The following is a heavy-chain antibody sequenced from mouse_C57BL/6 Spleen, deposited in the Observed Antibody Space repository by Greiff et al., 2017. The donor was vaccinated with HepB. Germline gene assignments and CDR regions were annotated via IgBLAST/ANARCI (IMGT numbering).Heavy chain of an antibody. D-gene: IGHD1-1*01. Sequence: QVQLKQSGAELVKPGASVKISCKASGYAFSSYWMNWVKQRPGKGLEWIGQIYPGDGDTNYNGKFKGKATLTADKSSSTADMQLSSLTSEDSAVYFCARSYHYYGSSYGGYFDVWGTGTTVTVSS. V-gene: IGHV1-80*01. CDR1: GYAFSSYW. CDR2: IYPGDGDT. CDR3: ARSYHYYGSSYGGYFDV. J-gene: IGHJ1*03.